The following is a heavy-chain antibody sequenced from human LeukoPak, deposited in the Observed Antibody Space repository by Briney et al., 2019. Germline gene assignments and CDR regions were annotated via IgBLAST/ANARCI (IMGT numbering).Heavy chain of an antibody. J-gene: IGHJ4*02. Sequence: PGGSLRLSCAASGFTFSDHYMSWIRQAPGKGLEWVSAISGSGGSTYYADSVKGRFTISRDNSKNTLYLQMNSLRAEDTAVYYCAKDRYYAEYYFDYWGQGTLVTVSS. CDR2: ISGSGGST. D-gene: IGHD2-2*01. CDR1: GFTFSDHY. CDR3: AKDRYYAEYYFDY. V-gene: IGHV3-23*01.